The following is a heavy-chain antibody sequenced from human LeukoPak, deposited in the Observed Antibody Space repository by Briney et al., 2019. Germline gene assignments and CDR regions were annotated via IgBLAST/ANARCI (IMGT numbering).Heavy chain of an antibody. CDR2: IYPGDSDT. V-gene: IGHV5-51*01. CDR3: AREFVAVAGTKEFDY. J-gene: IGHJ4*02. CDR1: GYIFTSYW. D-gene: IGHD6-19*01. Sequence: GESLKISCKGSGYIFTSYWIGWVRQMPGKGLEWMGIIYPGDSDTRYSPSFQGQVTISADKSISTAYLQWSSLKASDTAMYYCAREFVAVAGTKEFDYWGQGTLVTVSS.